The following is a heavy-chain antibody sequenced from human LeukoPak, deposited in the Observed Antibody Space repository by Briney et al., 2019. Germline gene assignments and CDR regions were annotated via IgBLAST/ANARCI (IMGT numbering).Heavy chain of an antibody. Sequence: PGGSLRLSCAASGFTFSDYYMSWIRQAPGKGLEWVSYISSSGSTIYYADSVKGRFTISRDNAKNSLYLQMSSLRAEDTAVYYCARGIASTSYDAFDIWGQGTMVTVSS. D-gene: IGHD2-2*01. CDR3: ARGIASTSYDAFDI. CDR1: GFTFSDYY. CDR2: ISSSGSTI. V-gene: IGHV3-11*04. J-gene: IGHJ3*02.